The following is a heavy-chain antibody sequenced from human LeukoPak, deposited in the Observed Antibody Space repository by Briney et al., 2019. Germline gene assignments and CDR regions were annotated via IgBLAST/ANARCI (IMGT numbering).Heavy chain of an antibody. Sequence: ASVKVSCKASGYTFTSYGISWVRQAPGQGLEWMGWISAYNGNTNYAQKLQGGVTMTTDTSTSTAYMELRSLRSDDTAVYYCARGSITMVRGGGYYYMDVRGKGTTVTISS. J-gene: IGHJ6*03. CDR1: GYTFTSYG. CDR3: ARGSITMVRGGGYYYMDV. D-gene: IGHD3-10*01. V-gene: IGHV1-18*01. CDR2: ISAYNGNT.